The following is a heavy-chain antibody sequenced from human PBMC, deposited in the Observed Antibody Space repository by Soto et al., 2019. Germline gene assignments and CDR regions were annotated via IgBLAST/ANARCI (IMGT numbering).Heavy chain of an antibody. CDR2: ISGNGGST. Sequence: EVQLLESGGGLVQPGGSLRLSCAASGFTFGSYAMSWVRQAPGKGLEWVSAISGNGGSTNYADSVQGRFTISRDNSKNTLYLQMNSLRAEDTAIYYCAKKATIQLGYCSGGSCKIDYWGQGTLVTVSS. J-gene: IGHJ4*02. D-gene: IGHD2-15*01. V-gene: IGHV3-23*01. CDR1: GFTFGSYA. CDR3: AKKATIQLGYCSGGSCKIDY.